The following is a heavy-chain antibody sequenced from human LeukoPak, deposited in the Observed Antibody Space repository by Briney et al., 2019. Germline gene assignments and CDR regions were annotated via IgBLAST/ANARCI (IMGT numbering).Heavy chain of an antibody. V-gene: IGHV3-66*01. D-gene: IGHD6-13*01. CDR3: ARDGWVGSSWTNWFDP. Sequence: GGSLRLSCAASGFTVSTNYMSWVRQAPGKGLEWVSVIYSGGSTYYADSVKGRFTISRDNSKNMLYLQMNSLRAEDTAVYYCARDGWVGSSWTNWFDPWGQGTLVTVSS. CDR1: GFTVSTNY. CDR2: IYSGGST. J-gene: IGHJ5*02.